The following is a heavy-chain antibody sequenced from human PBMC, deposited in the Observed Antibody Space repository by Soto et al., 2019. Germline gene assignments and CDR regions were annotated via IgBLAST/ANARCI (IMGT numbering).Heavy chain of an antibody. CDR3: ARAQDAIRILDY. J-gene: IGHJ4*02. CDR1: GCTFSIYA. V-gene: IGHV1-69*13. Sequence: SVKVSCKASGCTFSIYAISWVRQAPGQGLEWMGGIIPIFGTANYAQKFQGRVTITADESTSTAYMELSRLRSEDTAVYYCARAQDAIRILDYWGQGTLVTVSS. CDR2: IIPIFGTA.